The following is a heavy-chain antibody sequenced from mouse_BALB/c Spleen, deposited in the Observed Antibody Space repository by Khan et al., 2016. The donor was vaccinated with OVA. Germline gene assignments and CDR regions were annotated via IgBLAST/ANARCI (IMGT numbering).Heavy chain of an antibody. CDR3: GRNLYDYDPWFAY. Sequence: QVTLKESGPGILQPSQTLSLTCSFSGFSLTTSGMGVTWIRQPSGKGLEWLAHIYWDDEKRYNPSLKSRPIISKDTSRNQVFLKITSVDTADTATYYSGRNLYDYDPWFAYWGQGTLVTVSA. CDR1: GFSLTTSGMG. V-gene: IGHV8-12*01. J-gene: IGHJ3*01. D-gene: IGHD2-4*01. CDR2: IYWDDEK.